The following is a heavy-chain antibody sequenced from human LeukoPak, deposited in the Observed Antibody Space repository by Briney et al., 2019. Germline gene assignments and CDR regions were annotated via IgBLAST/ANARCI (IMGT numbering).Heavy chain of an antibody. D-gene: IGHD3-10*01. CDR1: GFTFSSYG. CDR2: ISYDGSNK. V-gene: IGHV3-30*18. CDR3: AKDSGVVRGDFDY. Sequence: GGSLRLSCAASGFTFSSYGMHWVRQAPGKGLEWVAVISYDGSNKYYADSVKGRFTISRDNSKNTLYLQMNSLRAEDTAVYYCAKDSGVVRGDFDYWGQGTLVTVSS. J-gene: IGHJ4*02.